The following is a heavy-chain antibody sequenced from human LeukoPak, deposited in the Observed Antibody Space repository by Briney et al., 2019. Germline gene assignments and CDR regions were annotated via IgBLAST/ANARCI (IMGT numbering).Heavy chain of an antibody. Sequence: GGSLRLSCAASGFTFSTHGMHWVRQAPGKGLEWVAVISYDGSNKYYADSVKGRFTISRDNSKNTLYLQMNSLRAEDTAVYYCAKVPAPYCSSTSCAPEDVWGKGTTVTVSS. V-gene: IGHV3-33*05. CDR3: AKVPAPYCSSTSCAPEDV. CDR1: GFTFSTHG. D-gene: IGHD2-2*01. J-gene: IGHJ6*04. CDR2: ISYDGSNK.